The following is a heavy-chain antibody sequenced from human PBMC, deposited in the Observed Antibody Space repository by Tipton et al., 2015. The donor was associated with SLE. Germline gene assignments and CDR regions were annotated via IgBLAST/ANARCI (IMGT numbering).Heavy chain of an antibody. V-gene: IGHV4-39*07. CDR1: GDSISSSAYY. CDR3: AGASTPNSYDCSGFYLSFYFDY. J-gene: IGHJ4*02. Sequence: LRLSCTVSGDSISSSAYYWGWVRQPPGKGLEWIGTVFYSGSTYYNPSLESRVTISVDTSKNQFSLKLSSVTAADTAVYYCAGASTPNSYDCSGFYLSFYFDYWGQGTQVTVSS. CDR2: VFYSGST. D-gene: IGHD3-22*01.